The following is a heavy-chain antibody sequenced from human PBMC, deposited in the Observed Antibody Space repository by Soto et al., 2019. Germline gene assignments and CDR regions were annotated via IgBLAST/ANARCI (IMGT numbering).Heavy chain of an antibody. CDR1: GFTFDDYA. Sequence: EVQLVESGGGLVQPGRSLRLSCAASGFTFDDYAMHWVRQAPGKGLEWVSGISWNSGSIGYADSVKGRFTISRDNAKNSLYLHMNSLCAEDTALYYCAKDAISMVRGVISYYGMDVWGQGTTVTVSS. CDR3: AKDAISMVRGVISYYGMDV. D-gene: IGHD3-10*01. CDR2: ISWNSGSI. V-gene: IGHV3-9*01. J-gene: IGHJ6*02.